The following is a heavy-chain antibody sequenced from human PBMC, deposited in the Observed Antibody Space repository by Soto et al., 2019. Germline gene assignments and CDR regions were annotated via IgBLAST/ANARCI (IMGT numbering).Heavy chain of an antibody. CDR2: IKPDESEK. Sequence: EVQLVESGGGLVQPGGSLRLSCTASGFTFSDSWMTWVRQAPGKRLEWVARIKPDESEKKYAESVKGRFSISRDNAKNSMYLQMDSLRGEDTAVYYCVRGGSNYASWGQGTLVTVSS. D-gene: IGHD4-4*01. CDR3: VRGGSNYAS. CDR1: GFTFSDSW. J-gene: IGHJ5*02. V-gene: IGHV3-7*01.